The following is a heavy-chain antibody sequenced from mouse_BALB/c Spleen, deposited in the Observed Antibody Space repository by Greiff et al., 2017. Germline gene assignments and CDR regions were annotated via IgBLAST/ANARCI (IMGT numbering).Heavy chain of an antibody. D-gene: IGHD1-2*01. CDR1: GFTFTDYY. V-gene: IGHV7-3*02. Sequence: EVKLVESGGGLVQPGGSLRLSCATSGFTFTDYYMSWVRQPPGKALEWLGFIRNKANGYTTEYSASVKGRFTISRDNSQSILYLQMNTLRAEDSATYYCARRSTTATAYYAMDYWGQGTSVTVSS. CDR2: IRNKANGYTT. J-gene: IGHJ4*01. CDR3: ARRSTTATAYYAMDY.